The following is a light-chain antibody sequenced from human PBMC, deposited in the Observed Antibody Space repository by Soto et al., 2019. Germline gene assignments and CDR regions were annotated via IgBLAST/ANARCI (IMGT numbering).Light chain of an antibody. CDR1: QSISSW. Sequence: DIQMTQSPSTLSASVGDRVTITCRASQSISSWLAWYQQKPGKAPKLLIYDASSLESGVPSRFSGSGSGTEFTLTISSRQPDEFATYNCQQYNSYSWTFGQGTKVEIK. J-gene: IGKJ1*01. CDR2: DAS. V-gene: IGKV1-5*01. CDR3: QQYNSYSWT.